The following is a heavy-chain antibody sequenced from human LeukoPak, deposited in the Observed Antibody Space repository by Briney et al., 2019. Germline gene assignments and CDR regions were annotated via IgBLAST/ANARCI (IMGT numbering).Heavy chain of an antibody. V-gene: IGHV4-59*11. CDR3: ARTEETDYYYYYMDV. D-gene: IGHD2-21*02. Sequence: PSETLSLTCSVSGGPISSHYWIWIRQPPGKGLEWIGYIYYSGSTNYNPSLKSRVTISVDTSKNQFSLKLSSVTAADTAVYYCARTEETDYYYYYMDVWGKGTTVTVSS. CDR2: IYYSGST. CDR1: GGPISSHY. J-gene: IGHJ6*03.